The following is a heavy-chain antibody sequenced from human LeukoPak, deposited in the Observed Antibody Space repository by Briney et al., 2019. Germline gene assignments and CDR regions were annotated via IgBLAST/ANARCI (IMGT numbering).Heavy chain of an antibody. Sequence: GRSLRLSCAASGFTFSSYGMHWVRQAPGKGLEWVAVISYDGSNKYYADSVKGRFTISRDNSKNTLYLQMNSLRAEDTAVYYCAKDGRYYDSSGYPGYWGQGTLVTVSS. CDR2: ISYDGSNK. D-gene: IGHD3-22*01. CDR3: AKDGRYYDSSGYPGY. V-gene: IGHV3-30*18. CDR1: GFTFSSYG. J-gene: IGHJ4*02.